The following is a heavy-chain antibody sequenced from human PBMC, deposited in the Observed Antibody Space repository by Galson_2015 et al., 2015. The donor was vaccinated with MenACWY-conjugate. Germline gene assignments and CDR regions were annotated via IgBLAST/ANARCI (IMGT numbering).Heavy chain of an antibody. CDR1: GYSFTNYW. D-gene: IGHD4-23*01. J-gene: IGHJ4*02. V-gene: IGHV5-10-1*01. Sequence: QSGAEVKKPGESLRISCKGSGYSFTNYWISWVRQMPGKGLEWMGRIDPSDSYTTYRPSFQGHVTISADKSTSTAYLQWSSLKASDTAMYYCARQGGGGNVWDFDNWGQGTLVTVSS. CDR3: ARQGGGGNVWDFDN. CDR2: IDPSDSYT.